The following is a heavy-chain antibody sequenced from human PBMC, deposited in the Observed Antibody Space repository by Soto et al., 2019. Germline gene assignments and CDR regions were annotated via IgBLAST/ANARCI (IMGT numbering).Heavy chain of an antibody. Sequence: SETLSLTCSVSGADINAYSWTWIRQPAGKGLEWIGRIYTSASINYNPSLKGRVTLSVYTSTNQVSLRLASVTAADTAVYYCARDREAGYNFYYGMDVWGQGTTVTVSS. CDR3: ARDREAGYNFYYGMDV. D-gene: IGHD6-19*01. CDR1: GADINAYS. J-gene: IGHJ6*02. V-gene: IGHV4-4*07. CDR2: IYTSASI.